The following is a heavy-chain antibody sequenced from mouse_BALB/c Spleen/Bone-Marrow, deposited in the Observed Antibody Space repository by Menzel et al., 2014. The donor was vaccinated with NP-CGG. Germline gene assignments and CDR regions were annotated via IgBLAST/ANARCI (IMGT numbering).Heavy chain of an antibody. CDR3: ASYVYGYYFDY. D-gene: IGHD1-1*01. J-gene: IGHJ2*01. Sequence: VQLQQPGAELVKPGASVKLSCTAPGFNIKDTYMHWVKQRPEQGLEWIGRIDPANVNTKYDPKFQGKATITADTSSNTAYLQLSSLTSEDTAVYYCASYVYGYYFDYWGQGTTLTVSS. CDR2: IDPANVNT. V-gene: IGHV14-3*02. CDR1: GFNIKDTY.